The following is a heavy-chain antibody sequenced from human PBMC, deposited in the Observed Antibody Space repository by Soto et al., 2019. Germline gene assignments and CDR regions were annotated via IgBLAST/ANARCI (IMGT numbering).Heavy chain of an antibody. D-gene: IGHD6-6*01. J-gene: IGHJ6*03. CDR1: GFTFSSYS. Sequence: GGSLRLSCAASGFTFSSYSMNWVRQAPGKGLEWVSSISSSSSYIYYADSVKGRFTISRDNAKNSLYLQMNSLRAEDTAVYYCARETSSSPYYYYYMDVWGKGTTVTVSS. CDR2: ISSSSSYI. V-gene: IGHV3-21*01. CDR3: ARETSSSPYYYYYMDV.